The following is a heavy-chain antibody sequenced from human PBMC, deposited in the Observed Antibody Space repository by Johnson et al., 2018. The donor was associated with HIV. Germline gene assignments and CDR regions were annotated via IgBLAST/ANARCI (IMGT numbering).Heavy chain of an antibody. CDR1: GFTLSNHW. J-gene: IGHJ3*01. V-gene: IGHV3-7*05. CDR2: VNQDGSAK. D-gene: IGHD1-26*01. CDR3: VTADRGSA. Sequence: VQLVESGGGLVQPGGSLRLSCAASGFTLSNHWMSCVRQAPGKGLEYVANVNQDGSAKFYVDSVKGRFTISRDNAKNSLYLQMNSLRDEDTAVYYCVTADRGSAWGQGTTVTVSS.